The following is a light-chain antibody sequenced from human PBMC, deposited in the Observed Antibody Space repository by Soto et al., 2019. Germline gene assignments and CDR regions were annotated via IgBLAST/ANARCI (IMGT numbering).Light chain of an antibody. J-gene: IGKJ1*01. CDR2: GAS. Sequence: DIQMTQSPSSLSASVGDGVTITCRASQSISSYLNWYQQRPGKAPKVLIYGASTLQSGVPSRFSGSGSGTEFTLTISSLQPEDFATYYCQQGYSISWTFGQGTKVEIK. CDR3: QQGYSISWT. V-gene: IGKV1-39*01. CDR1: QSISSY.